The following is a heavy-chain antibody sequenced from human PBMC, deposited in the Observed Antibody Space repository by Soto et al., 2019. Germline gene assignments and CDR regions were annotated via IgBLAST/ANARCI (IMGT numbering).Heavy chain of an antibody. D-gene: IGHD2-21*01. Sequence: EVQLVESGGGLVQPGGSLRLSCAASGFTFSSYWMHWVRQAPGKGLVWVSRINRDGSSTSYADSVKGRFTISRDNAKTTVYLQMNSLRAEDTAVYYCARDHVVSRNWFDPWGQGTLVTVSS. V-gene: IGHV3-74*01. CDR3: ARDHVVSRNWFDP. CDR2: INRDGSST. CDR1: GFTFSSYW. J-gene: IGHJ5*02.